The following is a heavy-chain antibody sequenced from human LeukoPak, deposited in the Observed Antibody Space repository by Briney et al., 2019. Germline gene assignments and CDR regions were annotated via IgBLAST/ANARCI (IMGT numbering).Heavy chain of an antibody. V-gene: IGHV4-34*01. Sequence: GSLRLSCAASGFTFSSYAMSWVRQAPGKGLEWIGEINHSGSTNYNPSLKSRVTISVDTSKNQFSLKLSSVTAADTAVYYCARGRTLRSSPTGSYDFWSGYYPHFDYWGQGTLVTVSS. CDR2: INHSGST. D-gene: IGHD3-3*01. J-gene: IGHJ4*02. CDR3: ARGRTLRSSPTGSYDFWSGYYPHFDY. CDR1: GFTFSSYA.